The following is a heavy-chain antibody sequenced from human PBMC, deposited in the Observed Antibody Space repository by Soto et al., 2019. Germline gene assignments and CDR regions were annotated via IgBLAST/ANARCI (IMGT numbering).Heavy chain of an antibody. Sequence: ASVKVSCKASGYTFTRTGISWGRQAPGQGLDWMGWISTYNGDTNYAQTFQGRVTMTTATSTSTVHMEVRSLRSDDTAVYYCASFFNSGSYPTYYYYGMDVWAQRTTVTVSS. J-gene: IGHJ6*02. V-gene: IGHV1-18*01. D-gene: IGHD1-26*01. CDR3: ASFFNSGSYPTYYYYGMDV. CDR2: ISTYNGDT. CDR1: GYTFTRTG.